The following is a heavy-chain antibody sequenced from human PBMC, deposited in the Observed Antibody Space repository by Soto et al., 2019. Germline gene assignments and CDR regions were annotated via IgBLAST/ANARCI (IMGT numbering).Heavy chain of an antibody. Sequence: ASVKVSCKASGFTFTSSAFQWVRQARGQRLEWIGWIAVGSGYTNYAQRFQDRVTLTRDMSTATTYMELSRLTSEDTAIYYCAADATAWQQMVPSDYWGQGTLVTVS. CDR2: IAVGSGYT. V-gene: IGHV1-58*01. D-gene: IGHD2-8*01. J-gene: IGHJ4*02. CDR1: GFTFTSSA. CDR3: AADATAWQQMVPSDY.